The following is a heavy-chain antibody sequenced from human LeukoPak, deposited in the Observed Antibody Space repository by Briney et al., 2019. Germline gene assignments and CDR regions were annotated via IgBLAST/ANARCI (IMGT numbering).Heavy chain of an antibody. J-gene: IGHJ4*02. CDR2: ISWNSGSI. Sequence: GGSLRLSCAASGFTFDDYAMHWVRQAPGKGLEWVSGISWNSGSIGYADSVKGRFTISRDNAKNSLYLQMNSLRAEDTALYYCAKDRYSSGWYDFDYWGQGTLVTVSS. CDR3: AKDRYSSGWYDFDY. V-gene: IGHV3-9*01. D-gene: IGHD6-19*01. CDR1: GFTFDDYA.